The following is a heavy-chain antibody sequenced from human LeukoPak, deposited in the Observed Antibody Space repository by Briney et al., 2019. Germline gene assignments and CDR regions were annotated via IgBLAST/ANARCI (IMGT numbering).Heavy chain of an antibody. D-gene: IGHD3-10*01. CDR1: GFTFSRFW. V-gene: IGHV3-74*01. CDR3: ASEEGKDYYDSGSYAFDI. CDR2: INGDGSIT. Sequence: GGSLRLSCAASGFTFSRFWMHWVRQAPGGGLAWVSRINGDGSITSYADSVKGRFTISRDNAKNTLYLQMNSLRAEDTAVYYCASEEGKDYYDSGSYAFDIWGQGTMVTVSS. J-gene: IGHJ3*02.